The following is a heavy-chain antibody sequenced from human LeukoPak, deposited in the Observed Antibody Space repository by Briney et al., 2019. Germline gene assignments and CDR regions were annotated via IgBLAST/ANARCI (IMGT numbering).Heavy chain of an antibody. CDR2: IKSKTDGGTT. D-gene: IGHD3-10*01. V-gene: IGHV3-15*01. Sequence: TGGSLRLSCAASGFTFSNAWMSWVRQAPGKGLEWVGRIKSKTDGGTTDYAAPVKGRFTISRDDSKNTLYLQMNSLKTEDTAVYYCTTFLTYYYGSGSYMFDYWGQGTLVTVSS. CDR3: TTFLTYYYGSGSYMFDY. CDR1: GFTFSNAW. J-gene: IGHJ4*02.